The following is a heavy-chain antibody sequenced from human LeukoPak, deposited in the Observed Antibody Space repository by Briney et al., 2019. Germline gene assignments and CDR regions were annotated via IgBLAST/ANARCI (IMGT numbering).Heavy chain of an antibody. J-gene: IGHJ4*02. V-gene: IGHV3-48*01. D-gene: IGHD1-26*01. CDR1: GFNFSPYN. CDR3: TREIGSY. Sequence: TGGSLRLSCVVSGFNFSPYNMNGVRQAPGKGLEWISYISGSSTSIFYANSVKGRFTVSRDNAKNSLFLQMNSLRVDDTAVYYCTREIGSYWGQGSLVTVSS. CDR2: ISGSSTSI.